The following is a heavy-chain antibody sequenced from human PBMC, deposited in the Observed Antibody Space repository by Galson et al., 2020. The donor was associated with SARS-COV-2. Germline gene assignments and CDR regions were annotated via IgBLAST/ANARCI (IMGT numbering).Heavy chain of an antibody. CDR3: ARDYSSNFDYGMDV. Sequence: GESLKISCAASGFTVSSNYMSWVRQAPGKGLEWVSVIYSGGSTYYADSVKGRFTISRDNSKNTLYLQMNSLRAEDTAVYYCARDYSSNFDYGMDVWGQGTTVTVSS. CDR2: IYSGGST. D-gene: IGHD6-13*01. CDR1: GFTVSSNY. J-gene: IGHJ6*02. V-gene: IGHV3-53*01.